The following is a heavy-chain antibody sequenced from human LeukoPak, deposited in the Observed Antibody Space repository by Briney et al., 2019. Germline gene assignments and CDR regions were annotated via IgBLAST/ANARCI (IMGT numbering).Heavy chain of an antibody. CDR1: RFSFSNYW. Sequence: PGGSLRLSCAVSRFSFSNYWIHWVRQVPGKGLVWVSRISGHASSTSSADSVKGRFTISRDNAKNTLYLQMDSLSAEDTAVYYCARGISYYERSGNHGYFDYWGQGTLVPISS. V-gene: IGHV3-74*01. J-gene: IGHJ4*02. CDR2: ISGHASST. D-gene: IGHD3-22*01. CDR3: ARGISYYERSGNHGYFDY.